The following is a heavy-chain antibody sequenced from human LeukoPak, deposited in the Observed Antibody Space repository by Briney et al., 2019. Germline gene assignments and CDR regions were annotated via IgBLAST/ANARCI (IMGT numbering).Heavy chain of an antibody. Sequence: SETLSLTCTVSGGSISSSSYYWGWIRQPPGKGLEWIGSVYYSGSTYYNPSLKSRVTISVDTSKNQFSLKLSSVTAADTAVYYCARRAPKPGANWGSLYWFDPWGQGTLVTVSS. CDR1: GGSISSSSYY. CDR3: ARRAPKPGANWGSLYWFDP. D-gene: IGHD2-2*01. CDR2: VYYSGST. J-gene: IGHJ5*02. V-gene: IGHV4-39*01.